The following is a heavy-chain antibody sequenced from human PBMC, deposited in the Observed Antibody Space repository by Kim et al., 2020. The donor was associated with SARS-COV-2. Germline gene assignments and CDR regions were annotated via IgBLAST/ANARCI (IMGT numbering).Heavy chain of an antibody. Sequence: GESLKISCKGPGYSFTSYWISWVRQMPGKGLEWMGRIDPSDSYTNYSPSFQGHVTISADKSISTAYLQWSSLKASDTAMYYCALDGEVLDSSWGQGTLVTVSS. J-gene: IGHJ5*02. CDR1: GYSFTSYW. D-gene: IGHD3-16*01. V-gene: IGHV5-10-1*01. CDR2: IDPSDSYT. CDR3: ALDGEVLDSS.